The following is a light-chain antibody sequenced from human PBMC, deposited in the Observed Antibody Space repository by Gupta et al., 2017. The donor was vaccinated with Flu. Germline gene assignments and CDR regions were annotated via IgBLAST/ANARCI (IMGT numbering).Light chain of an antibody. CDR2: NND. J-gene: IGLJ1*01. Sequence: QSVLTQPPSASGTPGQRVTISCSGSSSNIGGYSVNWYQQRPGTAPKLLIYNNDQRPSGVPDRFSASKSGTSTSLAIXGXQSEDEXDYYCATWDESLNGYVFGAGTEVTVL. CDR1: SSNIGGYS. V-gene: IGLV1-44*01. CDR3: ATWDESLNGYV.